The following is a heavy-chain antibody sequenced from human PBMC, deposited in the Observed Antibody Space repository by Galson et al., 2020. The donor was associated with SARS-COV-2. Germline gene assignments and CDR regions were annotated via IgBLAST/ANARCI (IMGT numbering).Heavy chain of an antibody. Sequence: GESLKISCAASGFTFSSYWMSWVRQAPGKGLEWVANIKQDGSEKYYVDSVKGRFTISRDNAKNSLYLQMNSLRAEDTAVYYCARSGLNDAFDIWGQGTMVTVSS. CDR1: GFTFSSYW. CDR3: ARSGLNDAFDI. CDR2: IKQDGSEK. J-gene: IGHJ3*02. V-gene: IGHV3-7*01.